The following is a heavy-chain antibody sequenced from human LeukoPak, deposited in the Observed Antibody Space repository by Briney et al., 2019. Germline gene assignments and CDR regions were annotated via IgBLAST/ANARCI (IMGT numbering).Heavy chain of an antibody. J-gene: IGHJ4*02. D-gene: IGHD6-19*01. CDR1: GFTFSSFG. V-gene: IGHV3-30*18. CDR2: ISYDGSNK. CDR3: AKELTRPNRPVAGLNY. Sequence: GGSLRLSCAASGFTFSSFGMHWVRQAPGKGLEWVAIISYDGSNKYYPDSVKGRFTISRDDSKNTLYLQMNSLRTEDTAVYYCAKELTRPNRPVAGLNYWGQGTLVTVSS.